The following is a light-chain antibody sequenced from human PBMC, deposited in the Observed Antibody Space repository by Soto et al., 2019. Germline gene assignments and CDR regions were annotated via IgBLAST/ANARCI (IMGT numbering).Light chain of an antibody. Sequence: IQLTQSPSSLSASVGDRVTITCRASQDIAIYLAWYQQKPGEAPKLLIYAASTLYGGVPSRFSGSGSGTDFALTITSLQAEDFATYYCQQYNKAFGQGTKVEIK. CDR1: QDIAIY. J-gene: IGKJ1*01. V-gene: IGKV1-9*01. CDR2: AAS. CDR3: QQYNKA.